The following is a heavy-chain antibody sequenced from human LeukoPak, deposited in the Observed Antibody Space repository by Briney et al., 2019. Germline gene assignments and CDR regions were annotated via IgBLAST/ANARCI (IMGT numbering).Heavy chain of an antibody. J-gene: IGHJ4*02. D-gene: IGHD3-10*01. V-gene: IGHV3-74*01. CDR2: IRTDGSDT. CDR1: GFTFTTYW. Sequence: GGSLRLSCAASGFTFTTYWMHWVRQAPGKGLVWVSGIRTDGSDTRYADSVKGRFTISRDNAKNTLYLQMNSLTAEDTAVYYCARDFKDRGFWGQGTLVTVSS. CDR3: ARDFKDRGF.